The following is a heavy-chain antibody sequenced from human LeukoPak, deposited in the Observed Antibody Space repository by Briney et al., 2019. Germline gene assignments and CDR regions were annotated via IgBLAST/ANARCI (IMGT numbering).Heavy chain of an antibody. J-gene: IGHJ6*03. Sequence: KPSETLSLTCTVSGGSISSYYWSWIRQPPGKGLEWIGYIYYSGSTNYNPSLKSQVTISVDTSKNQFSLKLSSVTAADTAVYYCARHFAFSYYYMDVWGKGTTVTVSS. CDR1: GGSISSYY. CDR3: ARHFAFSYYYMDV. V-gene: IGHV4-59*08. CDR2: IYYSGST.